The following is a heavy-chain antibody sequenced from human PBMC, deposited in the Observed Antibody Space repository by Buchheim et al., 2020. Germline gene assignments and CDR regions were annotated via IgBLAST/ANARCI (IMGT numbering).Heavy chain of an antibody. CDR3: ARAIYGDYYFDF. Sequence: EVQLLESGGGLVQAGGSLRLSCAASGFTFSSYAMSWVRQAPGKGLEWVSTISGSGDNKYYADSVNGRLTLSRDNSRSTLYLPMNSLRAEDTAVYYCARAIYGDYYFDFWGQGTL. D-gene: IGHD4-17*01. CDR2: ISGSGDNK. V-gene: IGHV3-23*01. CDR1: GFTFSSYA. J-gene: IGHJ4*02.